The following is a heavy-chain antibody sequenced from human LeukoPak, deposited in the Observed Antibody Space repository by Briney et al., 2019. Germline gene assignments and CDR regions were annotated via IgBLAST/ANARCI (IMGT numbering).Heavy chain of an antibody. D-gene: IGHD6-13*01. CDR3: ARDPRRGIDY. CDR1: GGSISSYY. J-gene: IGHJ4*02. Sequence: SETLSLTCTVSGGSISSYYWSWLRQPPGKGLEWIGYIYYSGSTNYNPSLKSRVTISVDTSKNQFSLKLSSVTAADTAVYYCARDPRRGIDYWGQGTLVTVSS. CDR2: IYYSGST. V-gene: IGHV4-59*01.